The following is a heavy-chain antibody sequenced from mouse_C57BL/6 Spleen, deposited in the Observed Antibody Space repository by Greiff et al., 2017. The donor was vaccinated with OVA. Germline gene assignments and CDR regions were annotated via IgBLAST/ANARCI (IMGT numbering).Heavy chain of an antibody. CDR1: GYTFTSYW. CDR3: ARALYYGSSLAMDY. Sequence: QVQLQQPGAELVKPGASVKLSCKASGYTFTSYWMQWVNQRPGQGLEWIGEIDPSDSYTNYNQKFKGKATLTVDTSSSTAYMQLSSLTSEDSAVYYCARALYYGSSLAMDYWGQGTSVTVSS. J-gene: IGHJ4*01. D-gene: IGHD1-1*01. V-gene: IGHV1-50*01. CDR2: IDPSDSYT.